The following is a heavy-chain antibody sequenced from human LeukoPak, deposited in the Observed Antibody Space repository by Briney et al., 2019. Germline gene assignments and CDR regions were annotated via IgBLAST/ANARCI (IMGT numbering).Heavy chain of an antibody. CDR1: GFTFSSYW. CDR2: IKQGGSEK. CDR3: ARDRPQLRYFDWLLDY. J-gene: IGHJ4*02. Sequence: GGSLRLSCAASGFTFSSYWMSWVRQAPGKGLEWVANIKQGGSEKYYVDPVKGRFTISRDNAKNSLYLQMNSLRAEDTAVYYCARDRPQLRYFDWLLDYWGQGTLVTVSS. V-gene: IGHV3-7*01. D-gene: IGHD3-9*01.